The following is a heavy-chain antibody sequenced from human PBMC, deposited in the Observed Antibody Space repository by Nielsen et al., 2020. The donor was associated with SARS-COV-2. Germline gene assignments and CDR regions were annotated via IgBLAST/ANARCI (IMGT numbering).Heavy chain of an antibody. J-gene: IGHJ4*02. D-gene: IGHD4-17*01. CDR2: IYTSGST. V-gene: IGHV4-61*02. CDR1: GGSISSGSYY. Sequence: SETLSLTCTVSGGSISSGSYYWSWIRQPAGKGLAWIGRIYTSGSTNYNPSLKSRVTISVDTSKNQFSLKLSSVTAADTSTYYCARGHYGDYIDWGQGTLATVSS. CDR3: ARGHYGDYID.